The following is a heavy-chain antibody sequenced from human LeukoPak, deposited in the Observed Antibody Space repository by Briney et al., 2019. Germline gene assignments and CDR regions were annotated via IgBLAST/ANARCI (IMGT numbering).Heavy chain of an antibody. CDR2: IYPGDSDT. D-gene: IGHD3-22*01. Sequence: GESLKISCKGSGYSFTNYWIGWVRQMPGKGLEWMGIIYPGDSDTKYSPSFQGQVTISADKSINSAYLQWSSLKASDTAMYYCARHQSYYYDSSGNFDYWGQGTLVTVSS. CDR1: GYSFTNYW. CDR3: ARHQSYYYDSSGNFDY. V-gene: IGHV5-51*01. J-gene: IGHJ4*02.